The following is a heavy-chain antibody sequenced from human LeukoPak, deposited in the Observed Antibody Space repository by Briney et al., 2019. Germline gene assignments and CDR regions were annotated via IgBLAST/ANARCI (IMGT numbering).Heavy chain of an antibody. J-gene: IGHJ4*03. CDR3: ARGPTLSETGYCDY. D-gene: IGHD1-1*01. Sequence: PSETLSLTCAVYGGSFSRYDWSWIRQSPGKGLEWIAEIDHRGDTNYNPSVKSRVTISVDTSRNQFSLKVTSLTAADTAVYYCARGPTLSETGYCDYWGQGTPVTVSS. V-gene: IGHV4-34*01. CDR1: GGSFSRYD. CDR2: IDHRGDT.